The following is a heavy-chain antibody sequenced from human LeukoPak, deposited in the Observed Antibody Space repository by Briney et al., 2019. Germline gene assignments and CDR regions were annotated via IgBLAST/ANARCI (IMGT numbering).Heavy chain of an antibody. Sequence: ASVKVPCKASGGTFSSYAISWVRQAPGQGLEWMGGIIPSFGTANYAQKFQGRVTITADKSTSTAYMELSSLRSEDTAVYYCARDGYSSGQTRAFDIWGQGTMVTVSS. V-gene: IGHV1-69*06. D-gene: IGHD6-19*01. CDR1: GGTFSSYA. CDR2: IIPSFGTA. J-gene: IGHJ3*02. CDR3: ARDGYSSGQTRAFDI.